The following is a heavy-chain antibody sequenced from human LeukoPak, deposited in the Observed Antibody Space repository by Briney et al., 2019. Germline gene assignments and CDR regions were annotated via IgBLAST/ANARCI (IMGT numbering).Heavy chain of an antibody. CDR1: GFTFSSYW. CDR2: IKQDGSEK. V-gene: IGHV3-7*01. J-gene: IGHJ4*02. CDR3: AREMYCSGGSCYDDY. D-gene: IGHD2-15*01. Sequence: GGSLRLSCAASGFTFSSYWMSWVRQAPGKGLEWVANIKQDGSEKYYVDSVKGRFTISRDNAKNSLYLQTNSLRAEDTAVYYCAREMYCSGGSCYDDYWGQGTLVTVSS.